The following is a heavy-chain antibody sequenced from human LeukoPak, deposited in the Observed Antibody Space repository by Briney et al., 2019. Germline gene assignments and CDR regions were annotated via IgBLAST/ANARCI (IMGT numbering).Heavy chain of an antibody. D-gene: IGHD3-22*01. J-gene: IGHJ4*02. Sequence: SGTLSLTCTVSGDSIIGYYWSWIRQPPGKRLECIGYIYNTLDTTYNTSLESRVTISLDMSNKQFSLRLSSVTAADTAVYYCARRRYYDSTGYNPTYYFDYWGQGILVTVSS. V-gene: IGHV4-59*01. CDR3: ARRRYYDSTGYNPTYYFDY. CDR2: IYNTLDT. CDR1: GDSIIGYY.